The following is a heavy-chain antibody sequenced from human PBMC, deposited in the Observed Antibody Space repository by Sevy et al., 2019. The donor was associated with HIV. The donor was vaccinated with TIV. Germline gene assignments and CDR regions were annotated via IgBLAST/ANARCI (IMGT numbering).Heavy chain of an antibody. Sequence: GGSLRLSCAASGFTFSSYGMHWVRQAPGKGLEWVAVIWYDGSNKYYADSVKGRFTISRDNPKNTLYLQMNSLRAEETAVYYGAKGYNWFDPWAKGTLSPSPQ. CDR2: IWYDGSNK. V-gene: IGHV3-33*06. CDR3: AKGYNWFDP. CDR1: GFTFSSYG. J-gene: IGHJ5*02.